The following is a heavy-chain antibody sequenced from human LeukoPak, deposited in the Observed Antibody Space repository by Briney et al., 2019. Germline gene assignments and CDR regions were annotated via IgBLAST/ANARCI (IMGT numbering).Heavy chain of an antibody. CDR3: ARGSGVAVGMDV. Sequence: SETLSLTCNVSGGSIASSYWSWNRQPAGKGLEWIGRFFTGGNTYYNPSLESRVTISVDTSKNQFSLRLRSVTAADTAVYYCARGSGVAVGMDVWSQGTTVTVSS. J-gene: IGHJ6*02. V-gene: IGHV4-4*07. CDR1: GGSIASSY. CDR2: FFTGGNT. D-gene: IGHD6-19*01.